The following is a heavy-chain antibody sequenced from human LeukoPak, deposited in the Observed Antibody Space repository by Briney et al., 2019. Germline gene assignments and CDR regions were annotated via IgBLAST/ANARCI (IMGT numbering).Heavy chain of an antibody. CDR2: ICHDGSYK. V-gene: IGHV3-33*08. CDR3: EYPARGTGSCLIDY. D-gene: IGHD1-26*01. J-gene: IGHJ4*02. CDR1: VLTLNHYV. Sequence: PRGSLRLTCVDSVLTLNHYVMHWVRQAPAKGVEGVAVICHDGSYKYYLDSVKGGFTISSDNPRNTLYLQMISLRAADTAVYYCEYPARGTGSCLIDYWGQGTLVTVSS.